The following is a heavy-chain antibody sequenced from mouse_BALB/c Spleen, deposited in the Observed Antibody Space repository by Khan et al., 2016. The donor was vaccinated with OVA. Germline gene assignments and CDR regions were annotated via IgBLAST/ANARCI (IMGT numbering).Heavy chain of an antibody. CDR2: INTETGEP. V-gene: IGHV9-2-1*01. CDR1: GYTFTDYS. Sequence: QIQLVQSGPELKKPGETVKISCKASGYTFTDYSMHWVKQAPGKGLKWMGWINTETGEPTYADDFKGRFAFSLETSASTAYLQINNLKNDDTATYFCARDRYDYVYYWGQGTTLTVSS. J-gene: IGHJ2*01. CDR3: ARDRYDYVYY. D-gene: IGHD2-14*01.